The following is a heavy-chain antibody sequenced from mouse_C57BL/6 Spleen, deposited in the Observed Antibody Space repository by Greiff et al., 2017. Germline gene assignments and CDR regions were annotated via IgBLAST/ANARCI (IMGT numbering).Heavy chain of an antibody. CDR1: GYTFTSYG. J-gene: IGHJ3*01. V-gene: IGHV1-58*01. Sequence: EVQVVESGAELVRPGSSVKMSCKTSGYTFTSYGINWVKQRPGQGLEWIGYIYIGNGYTEYNEKFKGKATLTSDTSSSTAYMQLSSLTSEDSAIYFCATPLYYDYDGFAYWGQGTLVTVSA. CDR2: IYIGNGYT. CDR3: ATPLYYDYDGFAY. D-gene: IGHD2-4*01.